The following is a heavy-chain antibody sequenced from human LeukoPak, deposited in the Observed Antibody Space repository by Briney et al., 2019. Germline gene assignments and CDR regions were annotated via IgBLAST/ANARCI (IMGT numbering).Heavy chain of an antibody. CDR3: ARDREVVTARAQMDV. V-gene: IGHV3-53*01. CDR2: IYNDGNT. D-gene: IGHD2-21*02. Sequence: GGSLRLSCAVSGFTVSSNHMSWVRQAPGKGLEWVSVIYNDGNTYYTDSVKGRFTISRDNSKNTVFLQMNSLRAEDTAMYYCARDREVVTARAQMDVWGKGTTVTVCS. J-gene: IGHJ6*04. CDR1: GFTVSSNH.